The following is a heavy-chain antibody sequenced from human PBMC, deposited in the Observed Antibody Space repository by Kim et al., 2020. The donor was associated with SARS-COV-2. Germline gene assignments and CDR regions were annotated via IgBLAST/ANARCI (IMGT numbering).Heavy chain of an antibody. CDR3: ARGTLIVATNHYYYYGMDV. Sequence: SETLSLTCAVYGGIVSGYYWSWIRQPPGKGLEWIGEINHSGSTNYNPSLKSRVTISVDTYKNQFSLQLSSVTAADTAEYYCARGTLIVATNHYYYYGMDVWGQGTTVTVSS. V-gene: IGHV4-34*01. CDR1: GGIVSGYY. J-gene: IGHJ6*02. CDR2: INHSGST. D-gene: IGHD5-12*01.